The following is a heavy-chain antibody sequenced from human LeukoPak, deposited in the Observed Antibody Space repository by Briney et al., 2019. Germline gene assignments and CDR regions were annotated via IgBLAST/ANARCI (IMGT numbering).Heavy chain of an antibody. V-gene: IGHV4-59*01. D-gene: IGHD6-19*01. CDR1: GGSISSYY. Sequence: SETLSLTCTVSGGSISSYYWSWIRQPPGKGLEWIGYIYYSGSTNYNPSLKSRVTISVDTSKNQFSLKLSSVTAADTAVYYCARERSLIAVAGGFDYWGQGTLVTVSS. CDR3: ARERSLIAVAGGFDY. CDR2: IYYSGST. J-gene: IGHJ4*02.